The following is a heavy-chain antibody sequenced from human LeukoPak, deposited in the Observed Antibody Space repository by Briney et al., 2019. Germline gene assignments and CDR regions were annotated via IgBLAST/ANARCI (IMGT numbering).Heavy chain of an antibody. V-gene: IGHV4-39*02. J-gene: IGHJ4*02. D-gene: IGHD1-26*01. Sequence: SETLSLTCAVSGDSINSNDYYWGWIRQPPGKGLEWIGSVYYTGSTYYSPSLKSRVTISVDTSKNHFSLRLSSVTAADTAVYYCARVGAWDGPLYWGQGTLVTVSS. CDR3: ARVGAWDGPLY. CDR1: GDSINSNDYY. CDR2: VYYTGST.